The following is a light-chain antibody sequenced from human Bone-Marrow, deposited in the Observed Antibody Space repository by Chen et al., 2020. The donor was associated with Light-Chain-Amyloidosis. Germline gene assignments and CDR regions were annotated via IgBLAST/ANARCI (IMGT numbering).Light chain of an antibody. CDR2: KAF. V-gene: IGKV1-5*03. Sequence: DIQMTQSPSTLSASVGDRVTFTCRASRTISTWLAWYQQKSGKAPKLLIYKAFTLESGVPSRFSGSGSGTEFTLTISSLQPDDFATYYCQQYNSNPLTFGGGTKVEIK. J-gene: IGKJ4*01. CDR3: QQYNSNPLT. CDR1: RTISTW.